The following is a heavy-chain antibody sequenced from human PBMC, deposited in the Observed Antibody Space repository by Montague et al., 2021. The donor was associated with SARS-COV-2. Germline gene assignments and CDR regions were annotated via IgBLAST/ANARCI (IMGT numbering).Heavy chain of an antibody. CDR3: ARGPRITMIVVVITDIWFDP. CDR1: GGSISGSSYY. Sequence: SETLSLTCTVSGGSISGSSYYWGWIRQPPGKGLEWIGSIYYSGSTYYNPSLKSRVTISVDTSKNQFSLKLSSVTAADTAVYYCARGPRITMIVVVITDIWFDPWGQGTLVTVSS. V-gene: IGHV4-39*01. J-gene: IGHJ5*02. CDR2: IYYSGST. D-gene: IGHD3-22*01.